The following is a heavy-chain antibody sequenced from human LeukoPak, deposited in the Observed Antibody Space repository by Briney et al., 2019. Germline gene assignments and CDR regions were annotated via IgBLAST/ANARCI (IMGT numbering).Heavy chain of an antibody. CDR3: ARHSVGATYFDY. D-gene: IGHD1-26*01. V-gene: IGHV4-59*04. CDR1: GGSISSYY. J-gene: IGHJ4*02. CDR2: IYYSGST. Sequence: PSETLSLTCTVSGGSISSYYWSWIRQPPGKGLEWIGYIYYSGSTYYNPSLKSRVTISVDTSKNQFSLKLTSVTAADTAVYYCARHSVGATYFDYWGQGTLVTVSS.